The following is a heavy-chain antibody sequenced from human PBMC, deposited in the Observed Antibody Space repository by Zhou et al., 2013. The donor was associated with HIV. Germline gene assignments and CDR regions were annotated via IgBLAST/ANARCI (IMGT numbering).Heavy chain of an antibody. CDR2: ISADNSST. Sequence: QVQLVQSGVEVRKPGASVKVSCKAFGYSFTRYSLSWVRQAPGQGPEWMGWISADNSSTNYAQKLQGRVTLSTDTSTRTAYMYLRSLTSDDTAVYYCARTYYVDSSGDYSGGYFDYWGQGTLLIVSS. CDR1: GYSFTRYS. CDR3: ARTYYVDSSGDYSGGYFDY. D-gene: IGHD3-22*01. J-gene: IGHJ4*02. V-gene: IGHV1-18*01.